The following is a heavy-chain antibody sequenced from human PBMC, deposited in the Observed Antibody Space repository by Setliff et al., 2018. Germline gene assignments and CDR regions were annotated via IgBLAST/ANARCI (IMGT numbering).Heavy chain of an antibody. J-gene: IGHJ4*02. D-gene: IGHD1-26*01. CDR2: AHQSGTT. Sequence: ETLSLTCAVSANTLSTSYYWGWVRQPPGKGLEWIGTAHQSGTTFYNPSLKGRVTMSVDTSKSQFSLKLNSVTATDTAVYYCARQPTGTYQWTFDSWGQGTLVTVSS. V-gene: IGHV4-38-2*01. CDR1: ANTLSTSYY. CDR3: ARQPTGTYQWTFDS.